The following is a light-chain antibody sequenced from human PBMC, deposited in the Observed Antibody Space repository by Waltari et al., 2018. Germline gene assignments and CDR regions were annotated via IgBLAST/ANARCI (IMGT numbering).Light chain of an antibody. CDR3: SSYTASNTVV. J-gene: IGLJ3*02. V-gene: IGLV2-18*02. CDR2: EFT. CDR1: SSDVGRYNR. Sequence: QSALTQPPSVSGSPGQSVTIPSIGTSSDVGRYNRVPWYQQPPGTAPKLMIYEFTNRPSGVPNRFSGSKSGNTASLTISGLQAEDEADYYCSSYTASNTVVFGGGTKLTVL.